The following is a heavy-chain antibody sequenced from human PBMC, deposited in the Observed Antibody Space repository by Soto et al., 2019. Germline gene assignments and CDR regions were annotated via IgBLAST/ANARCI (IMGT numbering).Heavy chain of an antibody. CDR3: VTGIAGASTTPGY. J-gene: IGHJ4*02. D-gene: IGHD1-26*01. CDR1: GFTFNIAA. Sequence: GGSLRLSCAASGFTFNIAAIHWVRQASGKGLEWVGLIRNKVNGYATAYAASVKGRFTISRNESKNTVFLEMNSLKIEDTAVYYCVTGIAGASTTPGYWGQGALVTVSS. CDR2: IRNKVNGYAT. V-gene: IGHV3-73*01.